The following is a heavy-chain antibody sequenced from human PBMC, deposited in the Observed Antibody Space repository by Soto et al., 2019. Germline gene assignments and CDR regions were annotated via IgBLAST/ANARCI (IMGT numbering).Heavy chain of an antibody. J-gene: IGHJ4*02. CDR1: GGSISSYY. CDR2: IYYSAST. V-gene: IGHV4-59*08. CDR3: ARHHDS. Sequence: QVQLQESGPGLVKPSETLSLTCTVSGGSISSYYWSWIRQPPGKGLEWIGYIYYSASTNYNPSLKRRVTISVDTSKKQCALRLSSVTAAGTAVYYCARHHDSWGQGTLVTVSS.